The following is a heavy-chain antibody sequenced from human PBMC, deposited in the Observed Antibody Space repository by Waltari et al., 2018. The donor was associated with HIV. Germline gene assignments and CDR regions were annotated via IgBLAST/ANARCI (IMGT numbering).Heavy chain of an antibody. CDR2: IIPILGTA. CDR3: ARGPYYYDSSGYYPIYYFDY. D-gene: IGHD3-22*01. V-gene: IGHV1-69*06. CDR1: GGTFSSYA. Sequence: QVQLVQSGAEVKKPGSSVKVSCKASGGTFSSYAISWVRQAPGQGLEWMGGIIPILGTANYAQKFQGRVTITADKSTSTAYMELGSLRSEDTAVYYCARGPYYYDSSGYYPIYYFDYWGQGTLVTVSS. J-gene: IGHJ4*02.